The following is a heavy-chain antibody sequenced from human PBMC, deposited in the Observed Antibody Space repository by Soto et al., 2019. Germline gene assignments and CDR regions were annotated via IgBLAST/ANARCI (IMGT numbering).Heavy chain of an antibody. V-gene: IGHV4-31*03. Sequence: SETLSLTCTVSGGSISSGGYYWSWIRQHPGKGLEWIGYIYYSGSTYYNPSLKSRVTISVDTSKNQFSLKLSSVTAADTAVYYSARVGRLYYDFWSGYPGPFDYWGQGTLVTVSS. J-gene: IGHJ4*02. CDR3: ARVGRLYYDFWSGYPGPFDY. CDR1: GGSISSGGYY. CDR2: IYYSGST. D-gene: IGHD3-3*01.